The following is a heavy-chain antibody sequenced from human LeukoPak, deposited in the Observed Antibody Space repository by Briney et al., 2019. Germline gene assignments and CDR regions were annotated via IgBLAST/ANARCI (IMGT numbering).Heavy chain of an antibody. CDR2: INPNSGGT. D-gene: IGHD2-2*01. CDR1: GYTFTGYY. V-gene: IGHV1-2*04. Sequence: ASVKVSCKASGYTFTGYYMHWVRQAPGQGLEWMGWINPNSGGTNYAQKFQGWVTMTRDTSISTAYMELSRLRSDDTAVYYCARVHCSSTSCYVGPFDPWGQGTLVTVSS. CDR3: ARVHCSSTSCYVGPFDP. J-gene: IGHJ5*02.